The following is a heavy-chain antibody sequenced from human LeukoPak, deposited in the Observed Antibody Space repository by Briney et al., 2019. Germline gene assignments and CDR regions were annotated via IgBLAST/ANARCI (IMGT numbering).Heavy chain of an antibody. V-gene: IGHV3-23*01. CDR2: ISGSGDST. J-gene: IGHJ4*02. CDR3: AKDGVPSRWFGRNYFDY. D-gene: IGHD3-10*01. Sequence: GGSLRLSCAASGFTFSSYAMTWVRQAPGKGLEWVSAISGSGDSTYYADSVKGLFTISRDNSKNTLSLQMNSLRAEDTAVYYCAKDGVPSRWFGRNYFDYWGQGTLVTVSS. CDR1: GFTFSSYA.